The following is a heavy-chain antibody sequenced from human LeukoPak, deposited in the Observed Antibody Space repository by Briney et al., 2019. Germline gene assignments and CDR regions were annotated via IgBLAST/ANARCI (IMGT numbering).Heavy chain of an antibody. V-gene: IGHV3-9*01. CDR3: AKARYCSSTSCMRSCYD. CDR2: ISWNNGSI. CDR1: GFTFYDYA. J-gene: IGHJ4*02. D-gene: IGHD2-2*01. Sequence: GGSLRLSCAASGFTFYDYAMHWVRHAPGKGLEWVSGISWNNGSIVYADSVKGRFTISRDNAKNSLYLQMNSRRAEDTVLYYCAKARYCSSTSCMRSCYDWGQGTVVTVSS.